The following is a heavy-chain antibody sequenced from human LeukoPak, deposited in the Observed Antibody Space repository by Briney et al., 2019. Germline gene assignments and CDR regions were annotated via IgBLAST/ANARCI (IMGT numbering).Heavy chain of an antibody. J-gene: IGHJ4*02. CDR3: AAVVPAVMGYFDY. Sequence: SVKVSCKASGGTFSSYAISWVRQAPGQGLEWMGGIIPILGTANYAQKFQGRVTITADESTSTAYMELSSLRSEDTAVYYCAAVVPAVMGYFDYWGQGTLVTVSS. CDR1: GGTFSSYA. CDR2: IIPILGTA. D-gene: IGHD2-2*01. V-gene: IGHV1-69*13.